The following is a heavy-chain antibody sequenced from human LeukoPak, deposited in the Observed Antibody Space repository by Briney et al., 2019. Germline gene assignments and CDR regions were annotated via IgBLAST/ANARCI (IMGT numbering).Heavy chain of an antibody. Sequence: GGSLRLSCAASGFTVSSNYMSWVRQAPGKGLEWVSVIYSGGSTYYADSVKGRFTISRDNSKNTLYLQMNSLRAEDTAVYYCARDLPYDFWSGYYMWGQGTLVTVSS. J-gene: IGHJ4*02. CDR2: IYSGGST. D-gene: IGHD3-3*01. CDR3: ARDLPYDFWSGYYM. V-gene: IGHV3-66*02. CDR1: GFTVSSNY.